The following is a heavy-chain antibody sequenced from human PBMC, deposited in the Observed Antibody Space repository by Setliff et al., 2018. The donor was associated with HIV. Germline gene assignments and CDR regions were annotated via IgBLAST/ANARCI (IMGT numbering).Heavy chain of an antibody. D-gene: IGHD6-19*01. V-gene: IGHV3-23*01. Sequence: GGSLRLSCAGSGFTFSDYAISWVRQAPGKGLEYVSTISANGSSTYYSDSVKGRFTIFRDSSTNTAYLQMNSLRAEDTAVYYCAKDIPGPAINSGRIKNWFDPWGEGTLVTVSS. CDR1: GFTFSDYA. CDR3: AKDIPGPAINSGRIKNWFDP. CDR2: ISANGSST. J-gene: IGHJ5*02.